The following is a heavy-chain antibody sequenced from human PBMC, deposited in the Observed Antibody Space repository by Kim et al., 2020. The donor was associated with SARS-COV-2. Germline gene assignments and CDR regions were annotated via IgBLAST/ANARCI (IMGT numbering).Heavy chain of an antibody. J-gene: IGHJ4*02. CDR3: AYSSSWYGLEGNYFDY. V-gene: IGHV1-18*01. CDR1: GYTFTSYG. CDR2: ISAYNGNT. D-gene: IGHD6-13*01. Sequence: ASVKVSCKASGYTFTSYGISWVGQAPGQGLEWMGWISAYNGNTNYAQKLQGRVTMTTDTSTSTAYMELRSLRSDDTAVYYCAYSSSWYGLEGNYFDYWGQGTLVPVSS.